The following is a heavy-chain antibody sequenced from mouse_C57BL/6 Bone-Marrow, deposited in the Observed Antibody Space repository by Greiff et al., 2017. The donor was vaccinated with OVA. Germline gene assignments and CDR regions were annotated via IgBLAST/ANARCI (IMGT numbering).Heavy chain of an antibody. CDR2: FYPGSGSI. CDR1: GYTFTEYT. CDR3: ARHEDPYYGKAWFAY. J-gene: IGHJ3*01. D-gene: IGHD2-10*01. V-gene: IGHV1-62-2*01. Sequence: VQLQESGAELVKPGASVKLSCKASGYTFTEYTIHWVKQRSGQGLEWIGWFYPGSGSIKYNEKFKDKATLTADQSSSTVYMELSRSTSEDSAVYFCARHEDPYYGKAWFAYWGQGTLVTVAA.